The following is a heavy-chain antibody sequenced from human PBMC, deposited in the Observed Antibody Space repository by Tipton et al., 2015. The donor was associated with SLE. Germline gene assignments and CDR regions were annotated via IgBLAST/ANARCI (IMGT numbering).Heavy chain of an antibody. J-gene: IGHJ4*02. CDR3: ARDQGGREIDF. D-gene: IGHD1-26*01. Sequence: TLSLTCTVSGGSISGYYWSWARQPPGKGLEWIGYIYYSGSTNYNPSLKSRVTISVDTSKTQFSLKLRSVTAADTAVYYCARDQGGREIDFWGQGTLVTVSS. V-gene: IGHV4-59*01. CDR2: IYYSGST. CDR1: GGSISGYY.